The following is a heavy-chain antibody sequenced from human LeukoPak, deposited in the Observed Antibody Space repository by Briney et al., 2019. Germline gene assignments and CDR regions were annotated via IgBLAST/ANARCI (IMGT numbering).Heavy chain of an antibody. CDR3: AADITGYFDY. D-gene: IGHD2-8*02. CDR2: ISGSGGVI. J-gene: IGHJ4*02. Sequence: LRLSCGASVFLLRNYYMIWVRHPPGRGLESLSYISGSGGVIYYADSVKGRFTISRDNAKNSRYLQMNSLRAEDTAVYYCAADITGYFDYWGQGALVTVSS. V-gene: IGHV3-11*01. CDR1: VFLLRNYY.